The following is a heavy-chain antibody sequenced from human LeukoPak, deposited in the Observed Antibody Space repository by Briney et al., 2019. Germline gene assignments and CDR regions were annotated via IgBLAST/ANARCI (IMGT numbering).Heavy chain of an antibody. D-gene: IGHD1-7*01. CDR2: ISFDGNDN. Sequence: GGSLRLSCAASGFTFSKYGMNWVRQAPGKGLEWVAVISFDGNDNHYADSVKGRFTISRDNSKSDLFLQMNSLRTEDTALYYCAKARLPTNNWYSDSFDSWGQGTLVTVS. V-gene: IGHV3-30*18. J-gene: IGHJ3*01. CDR1: GFTFSKYG. CDR3: AKARLPTNNWYSDSFDS.